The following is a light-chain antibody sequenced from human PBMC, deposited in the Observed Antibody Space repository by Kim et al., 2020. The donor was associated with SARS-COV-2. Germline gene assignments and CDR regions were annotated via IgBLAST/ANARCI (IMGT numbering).Light chain of an antibody. CDR1: SSNIGAGYD. V-gene: IGLV1-40*01. J-gene: IGLJ1*01. CDR3: QSYDSSLSGYV. CDR2: GNS. Sequence: QRVTSSCTGSSSNIGAGYDVHWYQQLPGTAPKLLIYGNSNRPSGVPDRFSGSKSGTSASLAITGLQAEDEADYYCQSYDSSLSGYVFGPGTKVTVL.